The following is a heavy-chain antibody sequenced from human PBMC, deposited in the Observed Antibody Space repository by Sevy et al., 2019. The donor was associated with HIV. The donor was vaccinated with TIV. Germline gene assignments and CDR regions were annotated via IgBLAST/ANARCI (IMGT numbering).Heavy chain of an antibody. CDR2: ISRSSSYI. CDR1: GFFFNTYN. D-gene: IGHD3-10*01. CDR3: VRGDRGWGITRYYVDY. J-gene: IGHJ4*02. V-gene: IGHV3-21*01. Sequence: GGSLRLSCATSGFFFNTYNMNWVRHAPGKGLEWVSSISRSSSYINYADSVKGRFTISRDNAENSLFLQMNSLRAEDTAVYYCVRGDRGWGITRYYVDYWGQGTLVTVSS.